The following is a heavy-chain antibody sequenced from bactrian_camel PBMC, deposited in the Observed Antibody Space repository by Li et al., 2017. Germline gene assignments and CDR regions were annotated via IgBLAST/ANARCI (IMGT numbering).Heavy chain of an antibody. V-gene: IGHV3S6*01. CDR3: AASTAWQGDYDY. CDR1: GYTDSRNC. CDR2: IYSDGTNT. D-gene: IGHD1*01. J-gene: IGHJ4*01. Sequence: HVQLVESGGGSVQPGGSLRLSCAASGYTDSRNCMGWFRQAPGKGLEWVSNIYSDGTNTQYGDSVKGRFTISQDTSKTTVFLHIASLIPEDTAMYYCAASTAWQGDYDYWGQGTQVTVS.